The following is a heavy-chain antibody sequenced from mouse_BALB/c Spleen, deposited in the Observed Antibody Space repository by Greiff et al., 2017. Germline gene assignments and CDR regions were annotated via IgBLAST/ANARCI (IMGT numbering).Heavy chain of an antibody. CDR1: GFTFSSFG. CDR2: ISSGSSTI. V-gene: IGHV5-17*02. Sequence: EVHLVESGGGLVQPGGSRKLSCAASGFTFSSFGMHWVRQAPEKGLEWVAYISSGSSTIYYADTVKGRFTISRDNPKNTLFLQMTSLRSEDTAMYYCARYDGYHEGMDYWGQGTSVTVSS. D-gene: IGHD2-3*01. CDR3: ARYDGYHEGMDY. J-gene: IGHJ4*01.